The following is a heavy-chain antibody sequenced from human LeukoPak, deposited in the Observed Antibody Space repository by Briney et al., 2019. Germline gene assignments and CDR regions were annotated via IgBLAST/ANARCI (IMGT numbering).Heavy chain of an antibody. CDR2: ISSSGIST. CDR3: ARIAAAGSHFDY. V-gene: IGHV3-23*01. CDR1: GFTFSSYA. J-gene: IGHJ4*02. Sequence: GGSLRLSCAASGFTFSSYAMSWVRQAPGKGLEWVSGISSSGISTVYADSVKGRFTISRDNSKNTLYLQMNSLRAEDTAVYYCARIAAAGSHFDYWGQGTLVTVSS. D-gene: IGHD6-13*01.